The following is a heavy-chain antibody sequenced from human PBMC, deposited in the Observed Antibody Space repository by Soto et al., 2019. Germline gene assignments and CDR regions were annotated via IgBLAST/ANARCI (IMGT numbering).Heavy chain of an antibody. Sequence: SETLSLTCTVSGGSISSYYWSWIRQPPGKGLEWIGYIYYSWSTNYNPSLKSRVTISVDTSKNQFSLKLISVTAADTAVYYCARGRDPSRGYYYMDVWGKGTTVTVSS. CDR3: ARGRDPSRGYYYMDV. J-gene: IGHJ6*03. V-gene: IGHV4-59*01. D-gene: IGHD3-10*01. CDR1: GGSISSYY. CDR2: IYYSWST.